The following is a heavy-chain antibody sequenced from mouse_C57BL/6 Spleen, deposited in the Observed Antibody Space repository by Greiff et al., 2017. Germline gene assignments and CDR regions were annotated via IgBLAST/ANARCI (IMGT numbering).Heavy chain of an antibody. J-gene: IGHJ2*01. CDR1: GYTFTSYW. Sequence: QVQLQQPGAELVRPGSSVKLSCKASGYTFTSYWMDWVKQRPGQGLEWIGNIYPSDSDTRYNQKFKDKATVTVDKSSSTAYTQLSSLTSEVSAVYYCARRTQLRPYFDYWGQGTTLTVST. D-gene: IGHD3-2*02. CDR3: ARRTQLRPYFDY. CDR2: IYPSDSDT. V-gene: IGHV1-61*01.